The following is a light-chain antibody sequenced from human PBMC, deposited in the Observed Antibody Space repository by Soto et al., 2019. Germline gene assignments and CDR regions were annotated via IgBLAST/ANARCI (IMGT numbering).Light chain of an antibody. CDR3: EQYYSNPIA. J-gene: IGKJ3*01. CDR2: WAS. V-gene: IGKV4-1*01. Sequence: DIVMTQSPDSLAVSLGERATINCKSSQSVLYRSNNKHSLAWYQQKPGQPPKLLIYWASTRESGTPHRFGGSGSGTDLSLTMSSLQAADVPVDYCEQYYSNPIACGPGAKVDI. CDR1: QSVLYRSNNKHS.